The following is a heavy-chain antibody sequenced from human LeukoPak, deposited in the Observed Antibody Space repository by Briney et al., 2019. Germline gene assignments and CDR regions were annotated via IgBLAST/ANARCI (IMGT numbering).Heavy chain of an antibody. V-gene: IGHV3-23*01. CDR3: AKVGARGCSSSTCFIY. D-gene: IGHD2-2*01. J-gene: IGHJ4*02. Sequence: PGGSLRLSCAASGFTFRSYAMSWVRQAPGKGLEWVSAISGSGDNTHYADSVKGRFTISRDNSKNTLYLQMNSLRPEDTAVYYCAKVGARGCSSSTCFIYWGQGTLVTVSS. CDR1: GFTFRSYA. CDR2: ISGSGDNT.